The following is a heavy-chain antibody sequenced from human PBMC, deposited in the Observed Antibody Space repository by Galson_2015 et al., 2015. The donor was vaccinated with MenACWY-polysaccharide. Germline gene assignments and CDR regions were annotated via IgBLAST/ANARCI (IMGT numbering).Heavy chain of an antibody. CDR1: GSSISTYY. J-gene: IGHJ4*02. CDR2: IYYSGST. V-gene: IGHV4-59*01. Sequence: ETLSLTCTVSGSSISTYYWSWIRQPPGKGLEWIGYIYYSGSTSYNPSLKSRVTISVDTSKNQFSLKLSSVTAADTAVYYCARDQYNAYFDYWGQGALVTVSS. CDR3: ARDQYNAYFDY. D-gene: IGHD1-14*01.